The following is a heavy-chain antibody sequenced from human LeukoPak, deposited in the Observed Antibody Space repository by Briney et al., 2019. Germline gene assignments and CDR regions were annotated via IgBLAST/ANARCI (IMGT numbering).Heavy chain of an antibody. CDR2: ISSSNSYI. V-gene: IGHV3-21*01. CDR1: GFTFSSYS. D-gene: IGHD7-27*01. CDR3: ARELGLYYFDY. Sequence: GGSLKLSCAASGFTFSSYSMNWVRQAPGKGLEWVSSISSSNSYIYYADSVKGRFTISRDNAKNSLYLQMNSLRAEDTAVYYCARELGLYYFDYWGQGTLVTVSS. J-gene: IGHJ4*02.